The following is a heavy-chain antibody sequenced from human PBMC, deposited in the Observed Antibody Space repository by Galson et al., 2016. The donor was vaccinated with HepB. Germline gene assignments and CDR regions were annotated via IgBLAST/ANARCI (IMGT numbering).Heavy chain of an antibody. V-gene: IGHV3-7*04. CDR1: GFTFSTYW. D-gene: IGHD1-26*01. CDR2: IKPDGSDR. CDR3: AGVGATSPVWVDD. J-gene: IGHJ4*02. Sequence: SLRLSCAASGFTFSTYWMSWVRQAPGKGLEWVANIKPDGSDRYYVDSVKGRFTISRDNAKNSLFLQMNSLRDADTAVYYCAGVGATSPVWVDDWGQGTLITVSS.